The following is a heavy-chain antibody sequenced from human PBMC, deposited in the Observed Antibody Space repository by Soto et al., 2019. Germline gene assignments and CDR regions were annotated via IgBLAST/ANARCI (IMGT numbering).Heavy chain of an antibody. D-gene: IGHD5-12*01. J-gene: IGHJ5*02. Sequence: GGSLRLSCAASGFTFSSYAMSWVRQAPGKGLEWVSAISGSGGSTYYADSVKGRFTISRDNSKNTLYLQMNSLRAEDTAVYYCAKDKYSGYDISWFDPWGQGTLVTVSS. CDR3: AKDKYSGYDISWFDP. V-gene: IGHV3-23*01. CDR2: ISGSGGST. CDR1: GFTFSSYA.